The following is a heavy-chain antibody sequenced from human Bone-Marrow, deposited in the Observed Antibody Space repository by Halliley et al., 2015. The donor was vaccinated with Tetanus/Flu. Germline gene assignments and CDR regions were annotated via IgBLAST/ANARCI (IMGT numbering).Heavy chain of an antibody. V-gene: IGHV4-34*01. Sequence: LEWLGEISHRGTPNYNPPLKIRVTMSADTSKTGFSQKLGSVAAADTAVYCCAMEGRGSPGLAVWGQGTMVTVSS. D-gene: IGHD3-10*01. J-gene: IGHJ6*02. CDR3: AMEGRGSPGLAV. CDR2: ISHRGTP.